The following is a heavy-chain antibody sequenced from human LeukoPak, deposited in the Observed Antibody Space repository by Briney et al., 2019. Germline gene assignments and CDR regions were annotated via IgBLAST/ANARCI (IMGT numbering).Heavy chain of an antibody. Sequence: GGSLRLSCAASGFTFSSYAMHWVRQAPGKGLEWVAVISYDGSNKYYADSVKGRFTISRDNSKNTLYLQMNSLRAEDTAVYYCAREHTRWLQFGMYYFDYWGQGTLVTVSS. CDR2: ISYDGSNK. V-gene: IGHV3-30*01. CDR3: AREHTRWLQFGMYYFDY. CDR1: GFTFSSYA. D-gene: IGHD5-24*01. J-gene: IGHJ4*02.